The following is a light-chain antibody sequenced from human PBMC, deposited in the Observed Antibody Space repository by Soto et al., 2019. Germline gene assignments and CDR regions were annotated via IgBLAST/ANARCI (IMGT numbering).Light chain of an antibody. CDR1: SSNVGGNP. Sequence: QSALTQPPSASGTAGQRVTISCSGSSSNVGGNPVNWYQHVPTTTPKLLIYTNTQRPSGVPDRFSGSKSGTSASLAISGLXSEDEADYYCASWDDSLNGPLFGTGTKVTVL. CDR3: ASWDDSLNGPL. J-gene: IGLJ1*01. V-gene: IGLV1-44*01. CDR2: TNT.